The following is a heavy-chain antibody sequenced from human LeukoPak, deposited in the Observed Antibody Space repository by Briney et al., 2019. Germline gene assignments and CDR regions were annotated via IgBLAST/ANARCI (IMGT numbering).Heavy chain of an antibody. Sequence: GASVKVSCKVSGYTLTELSMHWVRPAPGKGLEWTGGFDPEDGETIYAQKFQGRVTMTEDTSTGTAYMELSSLRSEDTAVYYCAIWFGEMRNDAFDIWGQGTMVTVSS. J-gene: IGHJ3*02. V-gene: IGHV1-24*01. CDR2: FDPEDGET. CDR3: AIWFGEMRNDAFDI. D-gene: IGHD3-10*01. CDR1: GYTLTELS.